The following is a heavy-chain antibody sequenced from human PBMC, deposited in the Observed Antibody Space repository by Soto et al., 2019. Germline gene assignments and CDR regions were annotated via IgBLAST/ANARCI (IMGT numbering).Heavy chain of an antibody. CDR2: IYHSGST. CDR1: GGSISSYY. D-gene: IGHD3-22*01. J-gene: IGHJ4*02. Sequence: PSETLSLTCTVSGGSISSYYWSWIRQPPGKGLEWIGEIYHSGSTNYNPSLKSRVTISVDTSKNQFSLKLSSVTAADTAVYYCARGRTYYYDSSGEYDFDYWGQGTLVNVSS. V-gene: IGHV4-59*12. CDR3: ARGRTYYYDSSGEYDFDY.